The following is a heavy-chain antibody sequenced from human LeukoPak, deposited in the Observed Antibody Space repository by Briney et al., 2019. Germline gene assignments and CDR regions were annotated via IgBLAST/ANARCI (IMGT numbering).Heavy chain of an antibody. Sequence: GASVKVSCKASGGTFSSYAISWVRRAPGQGLEWMGGIIPIFGTANYAQKFQGRVTITTDESTSTAYMELSSLRSEDTAVYYCARGGRDTAMVTSDYWGQGTLVTVSS. D-gene: IGHD5-18*01. V-gene: IGHV1-69*05. J-gene: IGHJ4*02. CDR2: IIPIFGTA. CDR3: ARGGRDTAMVTSDY. CDR1: GGTFSSYA.